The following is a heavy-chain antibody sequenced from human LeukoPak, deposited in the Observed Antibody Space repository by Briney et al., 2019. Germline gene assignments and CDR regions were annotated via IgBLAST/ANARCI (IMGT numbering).Heavy chain of an antibody. D-gene: IGHD1-7*01. CDR3: TRHPSDIGLELQGY. CDR2: IRSKANSYET. CDR1: GFTFSGYA. J-gene: IGHJ4*02. Sequence: GGSLRLSCAASGFTFSGYAMRWVRQAPGKGLEWVGRIRSKANSYETAYAASGKGRFTISGDDSKNSTHLQMNRAKTAAQAVYYCTRHPSDIGLELQGYWGEGTLVTVSS. V-gene: IGHV3-73*01.